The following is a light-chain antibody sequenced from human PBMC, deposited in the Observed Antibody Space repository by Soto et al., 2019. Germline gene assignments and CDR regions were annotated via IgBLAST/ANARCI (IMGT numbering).Light chain of an antibody. Sequence: DIQMTQSPPTLSASVGDRASITCRASQSINTWLAWYQQKPGKATQVLIYDASSLESGVPSRFSGSGSGTEFTLTISGLQPDDFANYFCQQDDTYHTFGHGTKVEIK. J-gene: IGKJ2*01. V-gene: IGKV1-5*01. CDR1: QSINTW. CDR2: DAS. CDR3: QQDDTYHT.